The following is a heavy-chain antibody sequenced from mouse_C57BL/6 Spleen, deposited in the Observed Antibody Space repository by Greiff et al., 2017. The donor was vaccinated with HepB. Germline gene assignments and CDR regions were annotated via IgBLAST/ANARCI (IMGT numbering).Heavy chain of an antibody. Sequence: QVHVKQSGAELVKPGASVKISCKASGYAFSSYWMNWVKQRPGKGLEWIGQIYPGDGDTNYNGKFKGKATLTADKSSSTAYMQLSSLTSEDSAVYFCARPDSGYYYYAMDYWGQGTSVTVSS. D-gene: IGHD3-2*02. J-gene: IGHJ4*01. CDR3: ARPDSGYYYYAMDY. CDR2: IYPGDGDT. CDR1: GYAFSSYW. V-gene: IGHV1-80*01.